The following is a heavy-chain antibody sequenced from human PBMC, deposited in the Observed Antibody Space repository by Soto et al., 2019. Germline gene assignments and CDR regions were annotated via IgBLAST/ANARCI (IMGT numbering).Heavy chain of an antibody. D-gene: IGHD3-10*01. V-gene: IGHV3-11*05. Sequence: QVQLVESGGGLVKPGGSLRLSCAASGFTFSDYYMSWIRQAPGKGLEWVSYITSSSSYTNYADSVKGRFTISRDNAKNSPDLQMTSPRAEDTAVYAGARDVVVRGVRGMDVWGQGTAVTV. CDR3: ARDVVVRGVRGMDV. CDR1: GFTFSDYY. J-gene: IGHJ6*02. CDR2: ITSSSSYT.